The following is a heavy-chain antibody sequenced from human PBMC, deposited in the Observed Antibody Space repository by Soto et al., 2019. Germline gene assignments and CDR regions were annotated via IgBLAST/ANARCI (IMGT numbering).Heavy chain of an antibody. D-gene: IGHD1-7*01. J-gene: IGHJ6*02. V-gene: IGHV3-33*01. CDR1: GFTFSSYG. CDR2: IWYDGSNK. Sequence: VGSLRLSCAASGFTFSSYGMHWVRQAPGKGLEWVAVIWYDGSNKYYADSVKGRFTISRDNSKNTLYLQMNSLRAEDAAVYYCARDTGTPSYYYYGMDVWGQGTTVTVS. CDR3: ARDTGTPSYYYYGMDV.